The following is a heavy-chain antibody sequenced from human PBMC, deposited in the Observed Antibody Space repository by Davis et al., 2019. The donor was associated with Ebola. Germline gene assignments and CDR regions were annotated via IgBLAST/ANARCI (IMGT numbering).Heavy chain of an antibody. D-gene: IGHD2-2*01. CDR1: GGSISSSNW. CDR2: IYHSGST. CDR3: ATLDPIVVVPAPWVDYYYGMDV. J-gene: IGHJ6*04. Sequence: PSETLSLTCAVSGGSISSSNWWSWVRQPPGKGLEWIGEIYHSGSTNYNPSLKSRVTISVDKSKNQFSLKLSSVTAADTAVYYCATLDPIVVVPAPWVDYYYGMDVWGKGTTVTVSS. V-gene: IGHV4-4*02.